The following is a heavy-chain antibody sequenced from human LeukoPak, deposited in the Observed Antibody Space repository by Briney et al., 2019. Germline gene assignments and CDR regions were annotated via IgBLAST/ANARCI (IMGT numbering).Heavy chain of an antibody. CDR1: GGTFSSYA. Sequence: ASVKASCKASGGTFSSYAISWVRQAPGQGLEWMGRIIPILGIANYAQKLQGRVTMTTDTSTSTAYMELRSLRSDDTAVYYCARDLGYDYVWGSFVSIDYWGQGTLVTVSS. V-gene: IGHV1-69*04. CDR2: IIPILGIA. D-gene: IGHD3-16*01. CDR3: ARDLGYDYVWGSFVSIDY. J-gene: IGHJ4*02.